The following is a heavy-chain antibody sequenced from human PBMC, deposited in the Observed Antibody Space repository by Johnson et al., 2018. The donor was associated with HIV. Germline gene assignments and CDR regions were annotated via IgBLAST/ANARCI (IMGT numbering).Heavy chain of an antibody. CDR1: GFTFSS. CDR3: AKEDGSVGATTGNAFDI. V-gene: IGHV3-30*14. Sequence: QMLLVESGGGLVQPGRSLRLSCAASGFTFSSMHWDRQAPGKGLEWVAVISHDGSHKYYADSVKGRFTISRDNSKNFLYLQMNSLRPEDTAVYYCAKEDGSVGATTGNAFDIWGQGTMVTVSS. CDR2: ISHDGSHK. J-gene: IGHJ3*02. D-gene: IGHD1-26*01.